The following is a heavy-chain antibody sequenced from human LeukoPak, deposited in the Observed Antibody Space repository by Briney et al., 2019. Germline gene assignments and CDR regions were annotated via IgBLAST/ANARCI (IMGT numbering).Heavy chain of an antibody. CDR2: IWYDGSNK. Sequence: GGSLRLSCAASGFTFSSYGMHWVRQAPGKGLEWVAVIWYDGSNKYYADSVKGRFTISRDNSKNTLYLQMNSLRSEDTAVYYCARVGVDSGSYKGADYWGQGTLVSVSS. CDR1: GFTFSSYG. V-gene: IGHV3-33*01. J-gene: IGHJ4*02. CDR3: ARVGVDSGSYKGADY. D-gene: IGHD1-26*01.